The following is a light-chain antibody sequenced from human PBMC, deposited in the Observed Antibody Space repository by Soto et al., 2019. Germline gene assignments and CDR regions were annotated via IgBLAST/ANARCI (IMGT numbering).Light chain of an antibody. CDR2: AVS. CDR3: QQPVSTPT. J-gene: IGKJ3*01. CDR1: QSISPY. Sequence: DSQMAQSPSSLSAFVGDRVTISFRASQSISPYLSWYQQIPGKAPKLLIYAVSSLQSGVPSMIGGSGSGTDFILTISSLQPEDFASDYCQQPVSTPTFGPGTKVDIK. V-gene: IGKV1-39*01.